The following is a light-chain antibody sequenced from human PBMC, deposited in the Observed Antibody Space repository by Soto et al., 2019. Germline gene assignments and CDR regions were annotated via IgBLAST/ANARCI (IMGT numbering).Light chain of an antibody. CDR1: QTVSSK. V-gene: IGKV3-11*01. Sequence: EIVLTQSPATLSSSPGERATLSCRASQTVSSKLAWYQHKPGQAPRLLIHDTSNRATGIPARFSGSGSGTDFTLTISSLEPEDFAIYYCHQRNSWPRTFGQGTKVDI. CDR3: HQRNSWPRT. CDR2: DTS. J-gene: IGKJ1*01.